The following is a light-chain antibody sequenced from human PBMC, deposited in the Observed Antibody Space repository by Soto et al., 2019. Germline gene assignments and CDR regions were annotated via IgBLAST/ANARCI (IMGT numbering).Light chain of an antibody. Sequence: ETVMTQSPATLSVSPGERATLSCRASQSVSNYLAWYQQKPSQAPRLLIYGASTRATGIPARFSGSGSGTEFTLTISSLQSEDFAVYYCQQYNDWPPVTFGQGTRLEIK. V-gene: IGKV3-15*01. CDR1: QSVSNY. J-gene: IGKJ5*01. CDR3: QQYNDWPPVT. CDR2: GAS.